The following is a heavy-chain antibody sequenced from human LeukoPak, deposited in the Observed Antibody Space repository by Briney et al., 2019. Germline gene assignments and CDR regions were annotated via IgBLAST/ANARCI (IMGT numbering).Heavy chain of an antibody. Sequence: PGRSLRLSCAASGFTFSSYAMSWVRQAPGKGLEWVSAISGSGGSTYYADSVKGRFTISRDNSKNTLYLQMNSLRAEGTAVYYCARDRCSSTSCYYYYYYGMDVWGQGTTVTVSS. CDR1: GFTFSSYA. V-gene: IGHV3-23*01. J-gene: IGHJ6*02. D-gene: IGHD2-2*01. CDR2: ISGSGGST. CDR3: ARDRCSSTSCYYYYYYGMDV.